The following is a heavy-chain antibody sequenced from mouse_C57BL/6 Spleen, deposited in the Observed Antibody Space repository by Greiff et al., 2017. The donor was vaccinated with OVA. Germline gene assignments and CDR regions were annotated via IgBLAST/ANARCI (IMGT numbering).Heavy chain of an antibody. J-gene: IGHJ1*03. V-gene: IGHV1-80*01. CDR1: GYAFSSYW. CDR3: ARGVAWYFDV. Sequence: SGAELVKPGASVKIFCKASGYAFSSYWMNWVKQGPGKGLEWIGQIYPGDGDTNYNGKFQGKATLTADKSSSTAYMQLSSLTSEDAAVYFCARGVAWYFDVWGTGTTVTVSS. D-gene: IGHD1-1*01. CDR2: IYPGDGDT.